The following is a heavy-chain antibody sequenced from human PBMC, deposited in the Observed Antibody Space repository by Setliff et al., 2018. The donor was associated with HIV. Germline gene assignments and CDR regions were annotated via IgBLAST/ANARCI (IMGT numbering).Heavy chain of an antibody. CDR2: IYTSGST. J-gene: IGHJ4*02. CDR1: GGSISSGSYY. V-gene: IGHV4-61*09. D-gene: IGHD3-3*01. CDR3: ARGGITIFGVVELHYFDY. Sequence: NPSETLSLTCTVSGGSISSGSYYWSWIRQPAGKGLEWIGHIYTSGSTNYNPSLKSRVTVSVDTSKNQFSLKLSSVTAADTAVYYCARGGITIFGVVELHYFDYWGQGTLVTVSS.